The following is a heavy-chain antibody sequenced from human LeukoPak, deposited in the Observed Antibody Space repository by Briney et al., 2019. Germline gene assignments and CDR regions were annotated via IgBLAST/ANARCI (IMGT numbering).Heavy chain of an antibody. CDR3: AKRGLTYYYDY. V-gene: IGHV3-30*18. J-gene: IGHJ4*02. CDR1: GFMFSSYD. CDR2: ISYDGSDK. Sequence: GGSLRLSCAASGFMFSSYDMLWVRQAPGKGLEWVAVISYDGSDKYHADSVKGRFTISRDNSKNTVYLQMNSLRAEDTAVYYCAKRGLTYYYDYWGQGTLVTVSS. D-gene: IGHD1-20*01.